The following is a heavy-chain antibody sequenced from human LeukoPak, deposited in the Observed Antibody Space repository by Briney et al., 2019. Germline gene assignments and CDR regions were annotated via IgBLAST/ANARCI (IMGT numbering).Heavy chain of an antibody. CDR3: ARDDSSNYYFDY. Sequence: SETLSLTCTVSGGSISSGGYYWSWIRQHPGKGLEWIGYIYYSGSTYYNPSLKSRVTISVDTSKNQFSLKLSSVTAADTAVYYCARDDSSNYYFDYWGQGILVTVSS. D-gene: IGHD3-22*01. CDR1: GGSISSGGYY. V-gene: IGHV4-31*03. J-gene: IGHJ4*02. CDR2: IYYSGST.